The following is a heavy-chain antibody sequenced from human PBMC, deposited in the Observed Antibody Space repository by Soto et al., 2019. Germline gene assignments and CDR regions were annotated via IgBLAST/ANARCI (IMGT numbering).Heavy chain of an antibody. D-gene: IGHD3-3*01. CDR2: IIPIFGTA. CDR1: GGTFSSYA. Sequence: ASVKVSCKASGGTFSSYAISWVRQAPGQGLEWMGGIIPIFGTANYAQKFQGRVTITADESTSTAYMELSSLRSEDTAVYYCARGGEVLRFFWFDYWGQGTLVTVSS. V-gene: IGHV1-69*13. J-gene: IGHJ4*02. CDR3: ARGGEVLRFFWFDY.